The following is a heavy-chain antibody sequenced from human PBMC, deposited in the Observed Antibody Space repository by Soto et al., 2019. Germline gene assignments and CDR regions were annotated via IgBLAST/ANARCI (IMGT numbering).Heavy chain of an antibody. D-gene: IGHD1-26*01. CDR1: GFTFNSYA. V-gene: IGHV3-23*01. CDR2: IRGSGDNT. J-gene: IGHJ4*02. CDR3: AKDKGYSRSYFDY. Sequence: EVQLLESGGGLVQPGGSVRLSCAASGFTFNSYAMSWVRQAPGKVLEWVSGIRGSGDNTDYADSVKGRFTISRDNSKNTLYLQMNSLRAVDTALYYCAKDKGYSRSYFDYWGQGTLVTVSS.